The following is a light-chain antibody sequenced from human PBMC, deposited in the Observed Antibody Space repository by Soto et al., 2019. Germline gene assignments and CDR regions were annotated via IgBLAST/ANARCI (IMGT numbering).Light chain of an antibody. CDR3: QQYNDWPLT. Sequence: IGMTHSPATLSVSPWEKATLSCRASRTIRSNLAWYQQRPGQAPRLLIYHASITATGLPARFSGTGSGTEFTLTISSLQSEDFALHYCQQYNDWPLTFGQVTKVDIK. CDR1: RTIRSN. J-gene: IGKJ1*01. CDR2: HAS. V-gene: IGKV3-15*01.